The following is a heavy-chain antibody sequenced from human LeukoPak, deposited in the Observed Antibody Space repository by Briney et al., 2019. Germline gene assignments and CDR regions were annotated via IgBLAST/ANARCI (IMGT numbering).Heavy chain of an antibody. CDR2: INHSGGT. V-gene: IGHV4-34*01. Sequence: PSETLSLTCAVYGGSFSGYYWSWIRQPPGKGLEWIGEINHSGGTNYNPSLKSRVTISVDTSKNQFSLRLSSVTAADTAVYYCARGPRYYDSSAQLPRGFDYWGQGTLVTVSS. J-gene: IGHJ4*02. D-gene: IGHD3-22*01. CDR1: GGSFSGYY. CDR3: ARGPRYYDSSAQLPRGFDY.